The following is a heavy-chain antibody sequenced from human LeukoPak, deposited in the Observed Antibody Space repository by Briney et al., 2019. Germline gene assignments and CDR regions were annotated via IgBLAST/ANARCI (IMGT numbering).Heavy chain of an antibody. J-gene: IGHJ6*02. CDR1: GYTFTGYY. CDR2: INPNSGGT. Sequence: EASVKVSCKASGYTFTGYYMHWVRQAPGQGLEWMGWINPNSGGTNYAQKFQGWVTMTTDTSTSTAYMELRSLRSDDTAVYYCAREVRPYYDYVEARVYGMDVWGQGTTVTVSS. V-gene: IGHV1-2*04. CDR3: AREVRPYYDYVEARVYGMDV. D-gene: IGHD3-16*01.